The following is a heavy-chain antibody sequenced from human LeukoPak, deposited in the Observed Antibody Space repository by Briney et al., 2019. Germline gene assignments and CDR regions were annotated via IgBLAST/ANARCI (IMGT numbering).Heavy chain of an antibody. CDR2: IDEDGKTI. CDR3: VSDLCGGDDQ. CDR1: GCTFNSYW. Sequence: PGGSLRLSCAASGCTFNSYWMHWVRQAQGKGLVWVSRIDEDGKTIDYADSVKGRFTISRDNAKDTLYLQMSSLRDEDTAVYYCVSDLCGGDDQWGRGTLVTVSS. J-gene: IGHJ5*02. D-gene: IGHD3-3*01. V-gene: IGHV3-74*01.